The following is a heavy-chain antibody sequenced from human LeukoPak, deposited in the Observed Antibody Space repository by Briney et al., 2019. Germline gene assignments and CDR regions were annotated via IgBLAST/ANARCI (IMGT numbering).Heavy chain of an antibody. J-gene: IGHJ5*02. CDR3: ARDRCSGGSCYPGIRFDP. CDR2: IYYSGST. D-gene: IGHD2-15*01. Sequence: SETLSLTCTVSGGSISSYYWSWIRQPPGKGLEWIGYIYYSGSTNYNPSLKSRVTISVDTSKNQFSLKLSSVTAADTAVYYCARDRCSGGSCYPGIRFDPWGQGTLVTVSS. CDR1: GGSISSYY. V-gene: IGHV4-59*01.